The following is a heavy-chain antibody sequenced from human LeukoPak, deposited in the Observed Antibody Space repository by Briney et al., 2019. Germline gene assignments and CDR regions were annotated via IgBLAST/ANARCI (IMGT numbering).Heavy chain of an antibody. D-gene: IGHD1-14*01. CDR2: ISSSGSTI. J-gene: IGHJ5*02. V-gene: IGHV3-48*03. CDR1: GFTFSSYE. CDR3: ARGHRAISAYNWFDP. Sequence: GGSLRLSCAASGFTFSSYEMNSVRQAPGKGLEWVSYISSSGSTIYYADSVKGRFTISRDNAKNSLYLQMNSLRAEDTAVYYCARGHRAISAYNWFDPWGQGTLVTVSS.